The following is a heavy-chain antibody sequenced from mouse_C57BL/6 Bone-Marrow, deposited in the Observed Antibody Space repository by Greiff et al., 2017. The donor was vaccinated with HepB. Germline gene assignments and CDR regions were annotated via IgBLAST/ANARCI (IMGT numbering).Heavy chain of an antibody. J-gene: IGHJ1*03. D-gene: IGHD2-2*01. V-gene: IGHV1-18*01. CDR1: GYTFTDYN. Sequence: EVQLQQSGPELVKPGASVKIPCKASGYTFTDYNMDWVKQSHGKSLEWIGDINPNNGGTIYNQKFKGKAKLTVDKSSSTAYMELRSLTSEDTAVYYCASSAECDLYYGSPGYFDVWGTGTTVTVSS. CDR2: INPNNGGT. CDR3: ASSAECDLYYGSPGYFDV.